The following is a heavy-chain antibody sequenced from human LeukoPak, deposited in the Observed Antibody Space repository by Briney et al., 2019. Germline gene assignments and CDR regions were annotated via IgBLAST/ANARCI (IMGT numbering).Heavy chain of an antibody. CDR2: IYYSGST. J-gene: IGHJ4*02. D-gene: IGHD3-10*01. Sequence: PSQTLSLTCTVSGGSISSGGYYWSWIRQHPGKGLEWIGYIYYSGSTYYNPSLKSRVTISVDTSKNQFSLKLSSVTAADTAVYYCARSMVRGVPPFDYWGQGTLVTVSS. CDR1: GGSISSGGYY. CDR3: ARSMVRGVPPFDY. V-gene: IGHV4-31*03.